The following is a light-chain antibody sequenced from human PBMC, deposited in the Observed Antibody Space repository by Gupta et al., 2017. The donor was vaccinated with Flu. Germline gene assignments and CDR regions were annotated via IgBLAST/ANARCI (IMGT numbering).Light chain of an antibody. J-gene: IGKJ1*01. CDR3: QQDNSYTWT. V-gene: IGKV1-5*03. CDR2: KAS. CDR1: QSISSW. Sequence: DIQMPQSPSTLSASVGDRVTITCRASQSISSWLAWYQQKPGKAPKLLIYKASSLESGVPSRFSGSGSGTEFTLTISSLQPDDFATYYCQQDNSYTWTFGQGTKVEIK.